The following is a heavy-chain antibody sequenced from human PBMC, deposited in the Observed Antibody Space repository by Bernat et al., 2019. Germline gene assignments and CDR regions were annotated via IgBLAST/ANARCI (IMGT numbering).Heavy chain of an antibody. CDR3: ARDQGSSWYSLYNWFDP. CDR1: GSTFSSHW. V-gene: IGHV3-7*04. CDR2: IKQDGSEK. Sequence: EVQLVESGGGLVQPGGSLRLSCAASGSTFSSHWMSWVRQAPGKGLVWVANIKQDGSEKYYVDSAKGRFTITRDNAKNSLYLQMNSLRAEDTAVYYCARDQGSSWYSLYNWFDPWGQGTLVTVSS. J-gene: IGHJ5*02. D-gene: IGHD6-13*01.